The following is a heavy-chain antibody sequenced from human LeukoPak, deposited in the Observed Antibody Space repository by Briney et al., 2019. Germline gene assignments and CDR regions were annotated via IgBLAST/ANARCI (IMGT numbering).Heavy chain of an antibody. Sequence: PGGSLRLSCAASGFTFSSYSMTWVRQAPGKGLEWVSYISSSSSTIYYADSVKGRFTISRDNAKNSLYLQMNSLRAEDTAVYYCASLHCGGDCYRDAFDIWGQGTMVTVSS. V-gene: IGHV3-48*01. D-gene: IGHD2-21*02. CDR1: GFTFSSYS. J-gene: IGHJ3*02. CDR3: ASLHCGGDCYRDAFDI. CDR2: ISSSSSTI.